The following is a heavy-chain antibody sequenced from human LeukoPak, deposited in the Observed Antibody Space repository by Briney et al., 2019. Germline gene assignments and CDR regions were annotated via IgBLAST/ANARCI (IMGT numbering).Heavy chain of an antibody. CDR3: ARDRSSSSWGYYFDY. Sequence: SETLSVTCTVSGGSISSSSYYGGWIRRPPGKGLEWIGSIYYSGSTYYNPSLKSRVTISVDTSKNQFSLKLSSVTAADTAVYYCARDRSSSSWGYYFDYWGQGTLVTVSS. CDR2: IYYSGST. V-gene: IGHV4-39*07. D-gene: IGHD6-6*01. J-gene: IGHJ4*02. CDR1: GGSISSSSYY.